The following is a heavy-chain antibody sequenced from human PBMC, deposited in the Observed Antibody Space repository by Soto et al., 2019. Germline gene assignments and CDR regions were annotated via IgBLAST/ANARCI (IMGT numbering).Heavy chain of an antibody. J-gene: IGHJ4*02. Sequence: QVQLQESGPGLVKPSETLSLTCSVSGVSTSNHYWTWIRKPPGQGPEWIGFIYYRGTTNYNASFNSRVTISVDTSQNQFSLKLTSVTTADTAVYYCARGGGSPYHDHEFDYWGQGILVTVSS. CDR2: IYYRGTT. CDR3: ARGGGSPYHDHEFDY. CDR1: GVSTSNHY. D-gene: IGHD2-2*01. V-gene: IGHV4-59*11.